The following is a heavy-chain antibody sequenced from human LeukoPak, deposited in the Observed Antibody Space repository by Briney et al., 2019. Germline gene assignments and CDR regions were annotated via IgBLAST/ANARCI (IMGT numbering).Heavy chain of an antibody. CDR1: GYTFTSSD. CDR3: ARGRLLYIYGSGSWYFDY. Sequence: ASVKVSCKASGYTFTSSDINWVRQATGQGLEWMGWMNPNSGNTGYAQKFQGRVTMTRNTSISTAYMELSSLRSEDTAVYYCARGRLLYIYGSGSWYFDYWGQGTLVTVSS. J-gene: IGHJ4*02. CDR2: MNPNSGNT. D-gene: IGHD3-10*01. V-gene: IGHV1-8*01.